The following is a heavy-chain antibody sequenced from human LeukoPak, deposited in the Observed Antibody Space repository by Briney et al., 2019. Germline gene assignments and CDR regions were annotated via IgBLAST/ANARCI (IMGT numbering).Heavy chain of an antibody. CDR3: TTREGVVPAAAGT. CDR2: IKNKVDGGTI. D-gene: IGHD2-2*01. CDR1: GFTFSNAW. Sequence: GGSLRLSFAASGFTFSNAWMSWVRQAPGKGLEWVGRIKNKVDGGTIDYAAPVKGRFTISRDDSKNTVYLQLNSLKTEDTAIYYCTTREGVVPAAAGTWGQGTMVTVSS. J-gene: IGHJ3*01. V-gene: IGHV3-15*01.